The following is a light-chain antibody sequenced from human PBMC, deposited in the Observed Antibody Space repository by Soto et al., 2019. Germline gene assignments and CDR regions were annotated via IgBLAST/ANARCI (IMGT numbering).Light chain of an antibody. Sequence: EIQMTHSPSTLSASVGDRVTITCRASQSLNNELAWYQQKPGKAPNLLMYDASTLERGVPSRFSGTGSGTEFTLTISSLQPDDFATYYCQQYKSYWTFGQGTKVDIK. CDR1: QSLNNE. V-gene: IGKV1-5*01. J-gene: IGKJ1*01. CDR2: DAS. CDR3: QQYKSYWT.